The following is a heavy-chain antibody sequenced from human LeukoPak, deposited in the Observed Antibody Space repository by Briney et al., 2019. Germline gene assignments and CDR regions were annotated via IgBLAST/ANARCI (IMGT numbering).Heavy chain of an antibody. D-gene: IGHD6-19*01. CDR1: GFTVSSNY. J-gene: IGHJ2*01. CDR3: AREVAGTIRLYWYFDL. Sequence: GGSLRLSCAASGFTVSSNYMSWVRQAPGKGLEWVSVIYSGGSTYYADSVKGRFTISRDNSKNTLYLQMNSLRAEDTAVYYCAREVAGTIRLYWYFDLWGRGTLVTVSS. CDR2: IYSGGST. V-gene: IGHV3-53*01.